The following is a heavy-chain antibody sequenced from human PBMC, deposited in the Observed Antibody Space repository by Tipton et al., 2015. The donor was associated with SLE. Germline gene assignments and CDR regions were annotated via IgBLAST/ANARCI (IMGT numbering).Heavy chain of an antibody. CDR2: INHRGST. CDR1: GGSITSSSYY. J-gene: IGHJ6*02. D-gene: IGHD3-3*01. CDR3: ARRDFWSGYHYYYGMDV. V-gene: IGHV4-34*01. Sequence: TLSLTCAVYGGSITSSSYYWAWIRQSPGEGVEWIGEINHRGSTNYNPSLKSRVTISVDTSKNQFSLKLRSVTAADTAVYYCARRDFWSGYHYYYGMDVWGQGTTVTVSS.